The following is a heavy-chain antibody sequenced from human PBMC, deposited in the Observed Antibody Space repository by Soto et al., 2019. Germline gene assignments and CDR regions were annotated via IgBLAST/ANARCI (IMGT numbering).Heavy chain of an antibody. D-gene: IGHD4-17*01. V-gene: IGHV4-59*08. Sequence: SETLSLTCTVSGGSISSYYWSWIRQPPGKGLEWIGYIYYSGSTNYNPSLKSRVTISVDTSKNQFSLKLSSVTAADTAVYYCASGDDYGDYYAFDYWGQGTLVTVSS. CDR2: IYYSGST. CDR1: GGSISSYY. J-gene: IGHJ4*02. CDR3: ASGDDYGDYYAFDY.